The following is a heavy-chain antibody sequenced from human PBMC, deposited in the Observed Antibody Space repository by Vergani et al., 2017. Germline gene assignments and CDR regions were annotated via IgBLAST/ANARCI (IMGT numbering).Heavy chain of an antibody. Sequence: EVQLVESGGGLVKPGGSLRLSCAASGITFSSYSTNWVRQAPGKGLEWVSSISSSSSYIYYADSVKGRCTISRDNAKNSLYLQMNSLRAEDTAVYYCARGSVRMVIMGGYWGQGTLVTVSS. CDR2: ISSSSSYI. V-gene: IGHV3-21*01. J-gene: IGHJ4*02. D-gene: IGHD1-26*01. CDR1: GITFSSYS. CDR3: ARGSVRMVIMGGY.